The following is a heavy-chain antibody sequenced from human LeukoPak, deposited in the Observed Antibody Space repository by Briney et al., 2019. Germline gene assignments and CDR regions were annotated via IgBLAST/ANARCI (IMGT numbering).Heavy chain of an antibody. D-gene: IGHD3-16*01. CDR1: GGSITSTDW. CDR2: VSLSGLT. Sequence: SGTLSLTCGASGGSITSTDWWRLVRQPPGQGLEWIGEVSLSGLTNYNPSLSSRVIMALDTSKNHLSLHLTSVTAADTAVYYCSRENGAFSPLGYWGQGYLVTVLS. CDR3: SRENGAFSPLGY. J-gene: IGHJ4*02. V-gene: IGHV4-4*02.